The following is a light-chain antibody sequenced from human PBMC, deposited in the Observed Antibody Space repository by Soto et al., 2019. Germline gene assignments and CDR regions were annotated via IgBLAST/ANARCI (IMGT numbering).Light chain of an antibody. CDR1: QGISHY. CDR3: QQYYSYPRT. V-gene: IGKV1-8*01. Sequence: IRMTQSPSSFSTSTGDRVTITCRASQGISHYLGWYQQKPGKAHQLLISAASTLQSGVPSRFSGSGSGTDFTLTISGLQSEDFATYYCQQYYSYPRTFGQGTKVQIK. J-gene: IGKJ1*01. CDR2: AAS.